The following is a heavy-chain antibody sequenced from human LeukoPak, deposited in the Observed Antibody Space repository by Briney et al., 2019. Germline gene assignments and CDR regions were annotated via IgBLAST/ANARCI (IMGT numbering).Heavy chain of an antibody. V-gene: IGHV3-20*04. CDR3: ARQYYDFWSGYYYTAIFDY. D-gene: IGHD3-3*01. J-gene: IGHJ4*02. CDR1: GFTFDDYG. CDR2: INWNGGST. Sequence: GGSLRLSCAASGFTFDDYGMSWVRQAPGKGLEWVSGINWNGGSTGYADSVKGRFTISRDNAKNSLYLQMNSLRAEDTAVYYCARQYYDFWSGYYYTAIFDYWGQGTLVTVSS.